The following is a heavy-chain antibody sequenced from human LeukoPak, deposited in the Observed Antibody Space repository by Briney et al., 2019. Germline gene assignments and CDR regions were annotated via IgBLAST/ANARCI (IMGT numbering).Heavy chain of an antibody. J-gene: IGHJ4*02. CDR2: ISSSSSYI. CDR1: GFTFSSYS. D-gene: IGHD6-19*01. Sequence: PGGSLRLSCAASGFTFSSYSMNWVRQAPGKGLEWVSSISSSSSYIYYADSVKGRFTVSRDNAKNTLYLQMISLRAEDTAVYYCTRLGGSSGVDYWGQGTLVTVSS. CDR3: TRLGGSSGVDY. V-gene: IGHV3-21*01.